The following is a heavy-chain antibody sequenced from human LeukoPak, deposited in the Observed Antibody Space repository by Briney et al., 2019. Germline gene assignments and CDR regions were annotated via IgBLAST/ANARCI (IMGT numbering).Heavy chain of an antibody. D-gene: IGHD3-3*01. CDR3: ARGSGMDFWSGYFGEYNFDY. Sequence: PSETLSLTCTVSGGSISSGDYYWSWIRQPPGKGLEWIGYIYYSGSTYYNPSLKSRVTISVDTSKNQFSLKLSSVTAADTAVYYCARGSGMDFWSGYFGEYNFDYWGQGTLVTVSS. V-gene: IGHV4-30-4*01. J-gene: IGHJ4*02. CDR1: GGSISSGDYY. CDR2: IYYSGST.